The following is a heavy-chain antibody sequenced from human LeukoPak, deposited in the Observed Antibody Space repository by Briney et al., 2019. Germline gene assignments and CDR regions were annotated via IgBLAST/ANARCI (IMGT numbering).Heavy chain of an antibody. CDR3: ARETYYDILTGYGWFDP. J-gene: IGHJ5*02. CDR1: GFTFSSYS. V-gene: IGHV3-21*01. D-gene: IGHD3-9*01. Sequence: GGSLRLSCAASGFTFSSYSMNWVRQAPGKGLEWVSSISSSSSYIYYADSAKGRFTISRDNAKNSLYLQMNSLRAEDTAVYYCARETYYDILTGYGWFDPWGQGTLVTASS. CDR2: ISSSSSYI.